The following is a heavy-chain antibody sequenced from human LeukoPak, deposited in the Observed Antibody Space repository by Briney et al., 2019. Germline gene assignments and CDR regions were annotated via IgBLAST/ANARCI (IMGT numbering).Heavy chain of an antibody. J-gene: IGHJ6*03. CDR2: ISAYNGNT. Sequence: ASVKVSCKASGYTFTSYGISWVRQAPGQGLEWMGWISAYNGNTNYAQKLQGRVTMTTDTSTSTAYMEMRSLRSEDTAVYYCAKTGEYYDSNGYTYYHNYYMDVWGKGTTVTVSS. V-gene: IGHV1-18*01. D-gene: IGHD3-22*01. CDR3: AKTGEYYDSNGYTYYHNYYMDV. CDR1: GYTFTSYG.